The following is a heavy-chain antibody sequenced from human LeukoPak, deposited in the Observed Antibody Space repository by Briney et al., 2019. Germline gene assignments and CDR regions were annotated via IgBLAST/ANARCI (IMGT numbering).Heavy chain of an antibody. D-gene: IGHD6-19*01. J-gene: IGHJ4*02. CDR1: GGSFSGYY. CDR2: INHSGST. CDR3: ARAGPQYSSGWYWGRGSGDYYFDY. Sequence: SETLSLTCAVYGGSFSGYYWSWIRQPPGKGLEWIGEINHSGSTNYNPSLKSRVTISVDTSKNQFSLKLSSVTAADTAVYYCARAGPQYSSGWYWGRGSGDYYFDYWGQGTLVTVSS. V-gene: IGHV4-34*01.